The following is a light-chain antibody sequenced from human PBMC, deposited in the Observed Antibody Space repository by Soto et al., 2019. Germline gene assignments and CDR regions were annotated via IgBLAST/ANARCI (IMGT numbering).Light chain of an antibody. Sequence: IMLTQSPATLSVSPGERATLSCRASQSINSNLAWYQQKHGQPPRLLIYDASTRATGIAARFSGSGSGTEYTLTISSLLSEDFATYYCQQYNKWPLTFGGGTKVEIK. CDR2: DAS. V-gene: IGKV3-15*01. CDR3: QQYNKWPLT. CDR1: QSINSN. J-gene: IGKJ4*01.